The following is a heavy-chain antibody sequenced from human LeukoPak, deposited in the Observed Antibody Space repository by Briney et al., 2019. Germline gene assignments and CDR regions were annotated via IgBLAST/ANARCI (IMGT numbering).Heavy chain of an antibody. CDR1: GFTFSSYA. CDR2: ISYDGSNK. D-gene: IGHD3-22*01. J-gene: IGHJ3*02. CDR3: ARESNYYDSSGYYGEAFDI. Sequence: PGGSLRLSCAASGFTFSSYAMHWVRQAPGKGLEWVAVISYDGSNKYYADSVKGRFTISRDNSKNTLYLQMNSLRAEDTAVYYCARESNYYDSSGYYGEAFDIWGQGTMVTVSS. V-gene: IGHV3-30-3*01.